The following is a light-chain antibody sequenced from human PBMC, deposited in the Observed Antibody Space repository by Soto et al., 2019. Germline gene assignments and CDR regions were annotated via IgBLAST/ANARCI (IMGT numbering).Light chain of an antibody. CDR3: QQYGSSPTWT. J-gene: IGKJ1*01. Sequence: EIVMTQSPATLSVSPGERAPLSCRASQSVSSRLAWYQQKPGQAPRLLIYGASSRATGIPDRFSGTVSGTDFTLSISRLEPEEFAVYYCQQYGSSPTWTFGQGTKVYIK. V-gene: IGKV3-20*01. CDR1: QSVSSR. CDR2: GAS.